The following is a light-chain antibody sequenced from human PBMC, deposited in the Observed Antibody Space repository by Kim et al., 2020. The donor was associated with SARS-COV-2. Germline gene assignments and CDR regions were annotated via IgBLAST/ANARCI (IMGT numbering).Light chain of an antibody. CDR1: QSISSY. J-gene: IGKJ1*01. Sequence: DIQMTQSPASLFASVGDRVTITCRASQSISSYLSWYQQKPGKAPQVLIYAASSLQSGVPSRFSGRGSGTDFTLTNSSLQPEDFATYYCQQSYSILTFGQGTKVDIK. CDR2: AAS. V-gene: IGKV1-39*01. CDR3: QQSYSILT.